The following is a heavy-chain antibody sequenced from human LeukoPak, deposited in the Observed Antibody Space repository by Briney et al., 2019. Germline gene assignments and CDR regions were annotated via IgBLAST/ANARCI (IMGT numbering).Heavy chain of an antibody. CDR2: IIPIFGTA. CDR3: AGVTTFVGYDWYYFDY. CDR1: GGTFSSYA. J-gene: IGHJ4*02. V-gene: IGHV1-69*13. D-gene: IGHD4-11*01. Sequence: SVKVSCKASGGTFSSYAISWVRQAPGQGLEWMGGIIPIFGTANYTQKFQGRVTITADESTSTACMELSSLRSEDTAVYYCAGVTTFVGYDWYYFDYWGQGTLVTVSS.